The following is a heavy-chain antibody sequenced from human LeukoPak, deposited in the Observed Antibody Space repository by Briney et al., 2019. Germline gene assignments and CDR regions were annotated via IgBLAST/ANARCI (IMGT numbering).Heavy chain of an antibody. CDR3: ARPTTVTMVDAFNI. Sequence: QPGGSLRLSCAASGFTFSSYAMSWVRQAPGKGLEWVSAVSDSGSSTYYADSVKGRFTISRDNAKNSLYLQMNSLRAVDTAVYFCARPTTVTMVDAFNIWGLGTMVTVSS. J-gene: IGHJ3*02. CDR1: GFTFSSYA. CDR2: VSDSGSST. V-gene: IGHV3-23*01. D-gene: IGHD4-17*01.